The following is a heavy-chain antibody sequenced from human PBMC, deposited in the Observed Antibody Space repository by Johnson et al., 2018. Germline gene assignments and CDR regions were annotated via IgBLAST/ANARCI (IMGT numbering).Heavy chain of an antibody. V-gene: IGHV3-21*01. Sequence: VQLVQSGGGLVKPGGSLRLSCAASGFTFITYTMNWVRQAPGKGLEWVSSISSSSSYRYYADSVKGRFTISRHNAKNSLYLQMKSLRAEETAVYYCARLITMIGRGAFDIWGQGTMVTVSS. J-gene: IGHJ3*02. CDR2: ISSSSSYR. CDR1: GFTFITYT. CDR3: ARLITMIGRGAFDI. D-gene: IGHD3-10*02.